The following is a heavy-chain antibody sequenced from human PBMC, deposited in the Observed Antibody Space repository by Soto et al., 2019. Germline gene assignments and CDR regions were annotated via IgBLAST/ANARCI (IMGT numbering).Heavy chain of an antibody. D-gene: IGHD5-18*01. Sequence: SETLSLTCTVSGGSVSRGSYYWSWIRQPPGKGLEWVAYIYYSGSTNYNPSLKSRVTISLDTSKNQFSLILRSVTAADTAVYYCARGGTAMVLGPVDYWGQGTLVTVSS. J-gene: IGHJ4*02. CDR3: ARGGTAMVLGPVDY. CDR2: IYYSGST. V-gene: IGHV4-61*01. CDR1: GGSVSRGSYY.